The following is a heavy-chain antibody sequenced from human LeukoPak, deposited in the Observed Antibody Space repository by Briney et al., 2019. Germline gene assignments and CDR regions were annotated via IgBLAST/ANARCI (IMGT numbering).Heavy chain of an antibody. CDR3: AKDPIGIAVAGTGFDP. J-gene: IGHJ5*02. CDR1: GFTFSSYG. D-gene: IGHD6-19*01. CDR2: IRYDGSNK. V-gene: IGHV3-30*02. Sequence: GGSLRLSCAASGFTFSSYGMHWVRQAPGKGLEWVAFIRYDGSNKYYADSVKGRFTISRDNSKNTLYLQMNSLRAEDTAVYYCAKDPIGIAVAGTGFDPWGQGTLVTVSS.